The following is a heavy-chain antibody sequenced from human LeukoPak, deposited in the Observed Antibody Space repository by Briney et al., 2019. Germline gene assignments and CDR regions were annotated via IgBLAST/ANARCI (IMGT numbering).Heavy chain of an antibody. CDR3: AKDGGSGWPHGYFFDY. CDR2: ISYDGDYK. D-gene: IGHD6-19*01. CDR1: GFTFSSYG. Sequence: SQRLSCAASGFTFSSYGMHWVRQAPGKGLEWVSVISYDGDYKFYADSVKGRFTISRDNSKNTLYLQMNSLRPEDTAVFYCAKDGGSGWPHGYFFDYWGQGALVSASS. J-gene: IGHJ4*02. V-gene: IGHV3-30*18.